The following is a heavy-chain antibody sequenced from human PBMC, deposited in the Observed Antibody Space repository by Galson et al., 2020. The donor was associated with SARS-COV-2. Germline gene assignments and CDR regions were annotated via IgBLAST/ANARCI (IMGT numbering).Heavy chain of an antibody. CDR1: EFSLSKYS. J-gene: IGHJ4*02. Sequence: GESLKISCEAFEFSLSKYSMNWVRQAPGQGLEWIAYIDSSSSTIYYADSVKGRFSISRDNAKNSLYLQMDSLRADDTALYFCVRDHHEVGVNFYLDQWVQGTQVSVPS. V-gene: IGHV3-48*01. CDR3: VRDHHEVGVNFYLDQ. D-gene: IGHD3-16*01. CDR2: IDSSSSTI.